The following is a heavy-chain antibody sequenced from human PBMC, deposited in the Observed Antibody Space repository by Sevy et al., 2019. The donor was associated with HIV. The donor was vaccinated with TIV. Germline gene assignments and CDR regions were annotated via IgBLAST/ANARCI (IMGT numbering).Heavy chain of an antibody. CDR3: AKDRSMRYTSRGHPAD. Sequence: GGSLRLSCAASGFTFSNYAMSWVRQAPGKGLEWVSAIGGSGGSTYYADSMKGRFTISRDNSKNTLYLQMNGLRAEDTAVYYCAKDRSMRYTSRGHPADWGQGTLVTVSS. J-gene: IGHJ4*02. CDR2: IGGSGGST. CDR1: GFTFSNYA. V-gene: IGHV3-23*01. D-gene: IGHD6-13*01.